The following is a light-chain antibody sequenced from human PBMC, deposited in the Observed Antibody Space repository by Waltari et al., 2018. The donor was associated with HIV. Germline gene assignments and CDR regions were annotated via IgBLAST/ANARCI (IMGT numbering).Light chain of an antibody. CDR1: QSISIY. CDR2: TTS. J-gene: IGKJ4*01. Sequence: EIQMTHSQSSLSASVRDRVTITCRASQSISIYLNWYQQKPGKAPKLLIYTTSSLQSGVPSRFSGSGSGTEFTLIISSLQPEDFATYFCQQSNSIPLTFGGGTKVEIK. V-gene: IGKV1-39*01. CDR3: QQSNSIPLT.